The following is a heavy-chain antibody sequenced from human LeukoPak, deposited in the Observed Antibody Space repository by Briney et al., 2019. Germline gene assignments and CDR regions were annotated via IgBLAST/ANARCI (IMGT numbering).Heavy chain of an antibody. CDR3: ARTGAYYDFWSGYYSDAFDI. J-gene: IGHJ3*02. D-gene: IGHD3-3*01. V-gene: IGHV4-4*02. CDR1: GGSISSSNW. Sequence: SGTLSLTCDVFGGSISSSNWWSWVRPPPGKGLEWIGEIYHSGKTNYNPSLKSRVTISVDKSKNQFSLKLSSVTAADTAVYYCARTGAYYDFWSGYYSDAFDIWGQGTMVTVSS. CDR2: IYHSGKT.